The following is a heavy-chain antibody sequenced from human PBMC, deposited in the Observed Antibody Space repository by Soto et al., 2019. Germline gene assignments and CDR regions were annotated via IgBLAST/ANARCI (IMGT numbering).Heavy chain of an antibody. D-gene: IGHD3-3*02. CDR3: AREGGSIILGVEHYYFYGMDV. Sequence: QVQLVQSGAEVKKPGFSVKVSCKTSGGTFTTYHISWVRQAPGQGLEWMGGIIPASGTAKYAEKFQGRVTITADESTSTVYMELRSLRSEETAIYYCAREGGSIILGVEHYYFYGMDVWGPGTSVTVPS. CDR2: IIPASGTA. V-gene: IGHV1-69*01. J-gene: IGHJ6*02. CDR1: GGTFTTYH.